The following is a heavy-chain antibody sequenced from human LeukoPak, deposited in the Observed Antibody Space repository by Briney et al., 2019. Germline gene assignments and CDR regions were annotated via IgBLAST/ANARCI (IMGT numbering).Heavy chain of an antibody. CDR1: GGTFSSYA. CDR2: INPSGGST. D-gene: IGHD1-26*01. J-gene: IGHJ5*02. CDR3: ARDSSSGSYDRVWFDP. V-gene: IGHV1-46*01. Sequence: ASVKLSCKASGGTFSSYAISWVQQAPGQGLEWMGIINPSGGSTSYAQKFQGRVTMTRDMSTSTVYMELSSLRSEATAVYYCARDSSSGSYDRVWFDPWGQGTLVTVSS.